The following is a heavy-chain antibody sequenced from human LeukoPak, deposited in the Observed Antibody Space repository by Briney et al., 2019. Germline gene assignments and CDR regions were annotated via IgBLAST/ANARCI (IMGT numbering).Heavy chain of an antibody. D-gene: IGHD4-11*01. J-gene: IGHJ4*02. CDR3: ARDQVVTTVTTTFDY. Sequence: GGSLRLSCAAPGFTFSSYSMSWVRQAPGKGLEWVSYISSSSSTIYYADSVKGRFTISRDNAKNSLYLQMNSLRAEDTAVYYCARDQVVTTVTTTFDYWGQGTLVTVSS. CDR2: ISSSSSTI. V-gene: IGHV3-48*01. CDR1: GFTFSSYS.